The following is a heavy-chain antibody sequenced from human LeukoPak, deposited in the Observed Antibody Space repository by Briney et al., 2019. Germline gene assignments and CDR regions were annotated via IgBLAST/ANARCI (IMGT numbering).Heavy chain of an antibody. Sequence: GGSLRLSCAASGFTFSSYWMHWVRQAPGKGLVWVSRINSDGSSTSYADSVKGRFTISRDNAKNTLYLQMNSLRAEDTAVYHCARVEAMDLYYYYGLDVWGQGTTVTVSS. CDR1: GFTFSSYW. V-gene: IGHV3-74*01. CDR2: INSDGSST. CDR3: ARVEAMDLYYYYGLDV. J-gene: IGHJ6*02. D-gene: IGHD5-18*01.